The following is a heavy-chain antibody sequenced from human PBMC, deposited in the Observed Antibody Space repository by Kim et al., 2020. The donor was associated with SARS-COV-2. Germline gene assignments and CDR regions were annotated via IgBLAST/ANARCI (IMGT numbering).Heavy chain of an antibody. V-gene: IGHV3-23*01. CDR2: SSGTGATS. J-gene: IGHJ3*01. CDR1: GFTLSAYA. D-gene: IGHD5-12*01. Sequence: GGSLRLSCAASGFTLSAYAMSWVRQAPGKGLEWVAFSSGTGATSKYADSLKGRFTISRDNRKNELYLQIDSLTLADTARYFCVRDGYNWIPFDVWGEGTMVAVSS. CDR3: VRDGYNWIPFDV.